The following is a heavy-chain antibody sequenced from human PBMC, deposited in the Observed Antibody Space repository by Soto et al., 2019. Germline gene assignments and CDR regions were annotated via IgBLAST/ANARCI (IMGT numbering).Heavy chain of an antibody. V-gene: IGHV4-59*01. Sequence: QVQLQESGPGLVKPSETLSLTCSVSGGSITTYYWSWIRQPPGKGLEWLGYISYNGSTNYNPSLKSRVTISVDTSNNQFSLKLSSVTAADTAVYYCASYCSSLSCYGGWFDPWGQGTLVTVSS. D-gene: IGHD2-2*01. CDR2: ISYNGST. CDR1: GGSITTYY. J-gene: IGHJ5*02. CDR3: ASYCSSLSCYGGWFDP.